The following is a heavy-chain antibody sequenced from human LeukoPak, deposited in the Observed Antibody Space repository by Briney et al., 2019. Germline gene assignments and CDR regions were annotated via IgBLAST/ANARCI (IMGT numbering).Heavy chain of an antibody. V-gene: IGHV4-59*01. CDR2: ISNSGST. Sequence: SETLFLTRAVYGGSFSGYYWTWIRKPPGKGLEWIGYISNSGSTNYHPSLKSRVTISSDTSKTQFTLKLTSVTAADTAAYYCARSPSGYRFDSWGQGTLVTVSS. CDR1: GGSFSGYY. D-gene: IGHD3-22*01. J-gene: IGHJ4*02. CDR3: ARSPSGYRFDS.